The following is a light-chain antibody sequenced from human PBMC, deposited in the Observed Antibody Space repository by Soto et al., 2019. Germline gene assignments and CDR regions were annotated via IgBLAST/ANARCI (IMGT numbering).Light chain of an antibody. CDR2: GNS. Sequence: QSVLTQPPSVSGAPGQRVTISCTGSSSNIGAGYDVHWYQQLPGTAPKLLIYGNSNRPSGVPDRFSGSKSGTSASLAITGLQAEDVADYYCQSYDSSLRVVFGGGTMLTVL. CDR3: QSYDSSLRVV. J-gene: IGLJ2*01. CDR1: SSNIGAGYD. V-gene: IGLV1-40*01.